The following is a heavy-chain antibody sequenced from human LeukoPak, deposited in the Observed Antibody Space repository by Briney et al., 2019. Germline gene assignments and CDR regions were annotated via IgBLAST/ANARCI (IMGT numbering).Heavy chain of an antibody. CDR2: IYHSGST. V-gene: IGHV4-31*03. CDR1: GGSISSGSYY. Sequence: SETLSLTCTVSGGSISSGSYYWSWIRQHPAKGLEWIGYIYHSGSTFYNPSLKSRVNLSIDPSENQFSLNLSSVTAADTAVYYCARGGFSGYVSLFDFWGQGTLVTVSS. J-gene: IGHJ4*02. D-gene: IGHD2-15*01. CDR3: ARGGFSGYVSLFDF.